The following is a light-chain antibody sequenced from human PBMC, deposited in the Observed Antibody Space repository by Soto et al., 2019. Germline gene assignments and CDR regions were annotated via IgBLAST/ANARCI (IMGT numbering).Light chain of an antibody. CDR3: QHGYRLHAVT. CDR1: QPISTY. J-gene: IGKJ4*01. CDR2: GVY. V-gene: IGKV1-39*01. Sequence: DIQMHQPPSYLSASVGDRVLISCRASQPISTYLHWYHHKPGRAPRLLISGVYTLQSRVPGRFHRSGSATGFTRTITYEQPEDFATCCCQHGYRLHAVTFGGGNKVVLK.